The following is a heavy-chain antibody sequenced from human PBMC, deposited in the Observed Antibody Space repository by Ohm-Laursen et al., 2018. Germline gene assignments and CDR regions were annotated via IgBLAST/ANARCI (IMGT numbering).Heavy chain of an antibody. D-gene: IGHD3-22*01. CDR3: ARAQYYDRSRAFDI. CDR1: GGTFSSYA. V-gene: IGHV1-69*04. J-gene: IGHJ3*02. Sequence: ASVKVSCKASGGTFSSYAISWVRQAPGQGLEWMGRIIPILGIANYAQKFQGRVTITADKSTSTAYMELSSLRSEDTAVYYCARAQYYDRSRAFDIWGQGTMVTVSS. CDR2: IIPILGIA.